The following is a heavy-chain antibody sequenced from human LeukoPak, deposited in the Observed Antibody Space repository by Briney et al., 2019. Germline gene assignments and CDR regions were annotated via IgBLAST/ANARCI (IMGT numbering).Heavy chain of an antibody. CDR1: GFTFSSYD. CDR3: ARGRYTSSPYFDY. J-gene: IGHJ4*02. D-gene: IGHD6-6*01. Sequence: GGSLRLSCAASGFTFSSYDLHWVRQAPGKGLEWVAVIWYDGSNEYYADSVKGRFTISRDNSKNTLCLQMNSLRADDTAVYYCARGRYTSSPYFDYWGQGALVTVSS. CDR2: IWYDGSNE. V-gene: IGHV3-33*01.